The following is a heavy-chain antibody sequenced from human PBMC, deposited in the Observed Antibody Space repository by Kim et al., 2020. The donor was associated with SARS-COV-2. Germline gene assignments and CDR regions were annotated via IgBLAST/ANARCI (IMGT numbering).Heavy chain of an antibody. CDR3: TRHRSGHNDNWFDP. CDR2: MNPNSGNT. D-gene: IGHD6-19*01. CDR1: GYTFTSYD. J-gene: IGHJ5*02. Sequence: ASVKVSCKASGYTFTSYDINWVRQAIGQGLEWLGWMNPNSGNTGYAEKFRGRVTMTREISTSTAYMELSSLTSEDTAVYYCTRHRSGHNDNWFDPWGQGTLVTVSS. V-gene: IGHV1-8*01.